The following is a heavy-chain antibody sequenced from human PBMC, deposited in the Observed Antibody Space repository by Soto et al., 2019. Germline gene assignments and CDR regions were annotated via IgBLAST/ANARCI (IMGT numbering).Heavy chain of an antibody. CDR3: ARDSTVTTLYYSYGMDV. CDR2: IYYSGST. D-gene: IGHD4-17*01. CDR1: GGSISSSSYY. V-gene: IGHV4-39*01. J-gene: IGHJ6*02. Sequence: PSETLSLTCTVSGGSISSSSYYWGWIRQPPGKGLEWIGSIYYSGSTYYNPSLKSRVTISVDTSKNQFSLKLSSVTAADTAVYYCARDSTVTTLYYSYGMDVWGQGTTVTVSS.